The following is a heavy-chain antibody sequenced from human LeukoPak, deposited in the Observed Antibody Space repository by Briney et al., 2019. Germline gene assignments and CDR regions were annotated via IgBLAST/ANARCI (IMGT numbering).Heavy chain of an antibody. CDR2: ISSNGGST. V-gene: IGHV3-64*01. CDR3: AREEEGGDFDY. CDR1: GFTFSSYA. D-gene: IGHD2-21*01. Sequence: GGSLRLSCAASGFTFSSYAMHWVRQAPGKGLEYVSAISSNGGSTYYANSVKGRFTISRDNSKNTLYLQMGSLRAEDMAVYYCAREEEGGDFDYWGQGTLVTVS. J-gene: IGHJ4*02.